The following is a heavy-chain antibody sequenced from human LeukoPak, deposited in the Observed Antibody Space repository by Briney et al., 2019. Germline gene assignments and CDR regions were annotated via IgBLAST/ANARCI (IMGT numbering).Heavy chain of an antibody. CDR3: AREEDDSSGYPYWYFDL. D-gene: IGHD3-22*01. CDR2: IYYSGST. CDR1: GGSISSGGYY. V-gene: IGHV4-31*03. Sequence: SETLSLTCTVSGGSISSGGYYWSWIRQHPGKGLEWIGYIYYSGSTYYNPSLKSRVTISVDTSKNQFSLKLSSVTAADTAVYYCAREEDDSSGYPYWYFDLWGRGTLVTVSS. J-gene: IGHJ2*01.